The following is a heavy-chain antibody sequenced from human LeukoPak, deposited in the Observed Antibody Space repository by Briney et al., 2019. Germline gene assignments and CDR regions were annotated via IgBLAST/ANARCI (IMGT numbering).Heavy chain of an antibody. CDR3: ARGVYCSGGSCYAFDI. CDR2: IYHSGST. Sequence: SETLSLTCTVSGGSISSGTYYWSWIRQPAGKGLEWIGSIYHSGSTYYNPSLKSRVTISVDTSKNQFSLKLSSVTAADTAVYYCARGVYCSGGSCYAFDIWGQGTMVTVSS. D-gene: IGHD2-15*01. V-gene: IGHV4-39*07. CDR1: GGSISSGTYY. J-gene: IGHJ3*02.